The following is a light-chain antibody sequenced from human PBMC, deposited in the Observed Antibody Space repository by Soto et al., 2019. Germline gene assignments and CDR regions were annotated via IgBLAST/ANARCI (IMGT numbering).Light chain of an antibody. CDR2: DAS. V-gene: IGKV3-15*01. Sequence: EIVLTQSPATLSVSPGERATLSCTASQGISGHLDWYQQKPGQAPRLLIYDASTRATGIPDRFSGSGSGAEFTLTISSLQSEDFAVYYCQQYHMWPLTFGGGTKVDIK. CDR1: QGISGH. CDR3: QQYHMWPLT. J-gene: IGKJ4*01.